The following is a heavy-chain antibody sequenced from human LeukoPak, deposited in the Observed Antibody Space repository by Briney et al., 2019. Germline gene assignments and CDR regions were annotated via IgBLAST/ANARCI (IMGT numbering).Heavy chain of an antibody. D-gene: IGHD6-19*01. CDR3: ARDHSSGWYSDYFDY. J-gene: IGHJ4*02. V-gene: IGHV3-33*01. CDR1: GFTFSSYG. CDR2: IWYDGNKK. Sequence: GGSLRLSCAASGFTFSSYGMHWVRQAPGKGLECVAVIWYDGNKKYYADSVKGRFTISRDNSKNTLYLQMNCLRAEDTAVYYCARDHSSGWYSDYFDYWGQGTLVTVSS.